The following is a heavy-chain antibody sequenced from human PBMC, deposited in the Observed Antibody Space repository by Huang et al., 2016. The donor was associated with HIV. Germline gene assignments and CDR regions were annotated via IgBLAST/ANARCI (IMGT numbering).Heavy chain of an antibody. Sequence: QMQLQQRGAGLLKPSETLSLTCGVSGGSFTGNYLTWIRQAPGKGLEWIGEVNESEATTYTPSLNGRVTISRDKSNRELSLNLRSVTAADTAVYYCARQWTILEWLLGLDVWGQGTTVIVSS. CDR1: GGSFTGNY. J-gene: IGHJ6*02. D-gene: IGHD3-3*01. CDR2: VNESEAT. CDR3: ARQWTILEWLLGLDV. V-gene: IGHV4-34*02.